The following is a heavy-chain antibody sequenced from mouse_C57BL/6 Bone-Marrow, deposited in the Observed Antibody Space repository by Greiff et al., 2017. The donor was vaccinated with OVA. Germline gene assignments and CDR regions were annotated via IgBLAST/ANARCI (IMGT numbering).Heavy chain of an antibody. J-gene: IGHJ1*03. CDR2: ICPSRGNT. V-gene: IGHV1-81*01. Sequence: VQLQQSGAELARPGASVKLSCKASGYTFTSYGISWVKQSPGQGLEWIGEICPSRGNTYYNETFKGKATLTADKSSSTAYLELRSLTSEDSAVYFCLSGCGWDFGVWGTGTTVTV. CDR3: LSGCGWDFGV. CDR1: GYTFTSYG.